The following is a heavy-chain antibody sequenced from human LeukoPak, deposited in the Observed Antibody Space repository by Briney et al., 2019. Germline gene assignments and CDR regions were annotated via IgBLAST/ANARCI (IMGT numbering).Heavy chain of an antibody. CDR1: GFTFSSYG. CDR3: SKDLRFSFDY. CDR2: ISYDGSNK. D-gene: IGHD5/OR15-5a*01. V-gene: IGHV3-30*18. J-gene: IGHJ4*02. Sequence: PGGSLRLSCAASGFTFSSYGMHWVRQAPGKGLEWVAVISYDGSNKYYADSVKGRFTISRDNSKNTRYLQMSSLRAEDTAVYYCSKDLRFSFDYWGQGTLVTVSS.